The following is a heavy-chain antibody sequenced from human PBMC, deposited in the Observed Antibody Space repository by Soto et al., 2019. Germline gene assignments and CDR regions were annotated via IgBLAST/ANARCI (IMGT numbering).Heavy chain of an antibody. CDR3: ARGKLLEWLSYSFDY. Sequence: SVKVSCKASGGTFSSYAISWVRQAPGQGLEWMGGIIPIFGTANYAQKFQGRVTITADESTSTAYMELSSLRSEDTAVYYCARGKLLEWLSYSFDYGGQGTLVTVSS. CDR1: GGTFSSYA. J-gene: IGHJ4*02. CDR2: IIPIFGTA. D-gene: IGHD3-3*01. V-gene: IGHV1-69*13.